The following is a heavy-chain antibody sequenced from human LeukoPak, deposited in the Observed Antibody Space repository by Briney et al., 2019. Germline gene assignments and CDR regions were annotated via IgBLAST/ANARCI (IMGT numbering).Heavy chain of an antibody. V-gene: IGHV1-2*02. CDR3: ASSLIGYLLDAFDL. J-gene: IGHJ3*01. D-gene: IGHD3-9*01. CDR2: INPNSGGT. Sequence: ASVKVSCKASVYTFTGDYMHCVRQAPGQGLEWMGWINPNSGGTNYAQKFQGRVTMARDTSISTAYMELSTLTSDDTAVYYCASSLIGYLLDAFDLWGQGTMVTVSS. CDR1: VYTFTGDY.